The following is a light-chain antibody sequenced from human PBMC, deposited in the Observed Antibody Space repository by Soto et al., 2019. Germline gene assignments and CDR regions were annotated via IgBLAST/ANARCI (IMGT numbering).Light chain of an antibody. V-gene: IGKV1-5*01. CDR1: QSISTW. Sequence: DIQMTQSPSTLSASVGDRVTITCRASQSISTWLAWYQQKPGKAPKLLIYDASSLKSGVPSRFSASGSGTEFTLTISSLQPDDFATYYCQQYNSYRTFGQGTNVEIK. CDR3: QQYNSYRT. CDR2: DAS. J-gene: IGKJ1*01.